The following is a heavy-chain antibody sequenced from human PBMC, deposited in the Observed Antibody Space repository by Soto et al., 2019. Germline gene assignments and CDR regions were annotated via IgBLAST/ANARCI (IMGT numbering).Heavy chain of an antibody. CDR1: GYTFTNYY. CDR2: INPNGGST. CDR3: ARSAPYDY. V-gene: IGHV1-46*01. Sequence: QVQLMQSGAEVKKPGASVRVSCKASGYTFTNYYVHWVRQAPGQGFEWMGFINPNGGSTTYAQKFQGRFTVTTDTSTRTVYMQLSSLRSEDTAVFYCARSAPYDYWGQGTLVTVSP. J-gene: IGHJ4*02.